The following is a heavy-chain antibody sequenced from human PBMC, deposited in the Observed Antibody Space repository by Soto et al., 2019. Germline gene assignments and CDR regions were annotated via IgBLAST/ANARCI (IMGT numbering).Heavy chain of an antibody. V-gene: IGHV5-51*01. CDR3: ARHWARRPSSSSWYERGWFDP. J-gene: IGHJ5*02. CDR2: IYPGDSDT. D-gene: IGHD6-13*01. Sequence: PGESLKISCKGSGYSFTSYWIGWVRQMPGKGLEWMGIIYPGDSDTRYSPSFQGQVTISADKSISTAYLQWSSLKASDTAMYYRARHWARRPSSSSWYERGWFDPWGQGTLVTVSS. CDR1: GYSFTSYW.